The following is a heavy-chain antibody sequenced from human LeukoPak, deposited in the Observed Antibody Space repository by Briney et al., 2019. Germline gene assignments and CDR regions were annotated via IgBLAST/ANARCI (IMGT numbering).Heavy chain of an antibody. Sequence: SETLSLTCAVYGGSFSGYYWSWIRQPPGKGLEWIGEINHSGSTNHNPSLKSRVTISVDTSKNQFSLKLSSVTAADTAVYYCARGSMLRYSSSWYLNYYYYMDVWGKGTTVTVSS. V-gene: IGHV4-34*01. CDR2: INHSGST. CDR3: ARGSMLRYSSSWYLNYYYYMDV. J-gene: IGHJ6*03. CDR1: GGSFSGYY. D-gene: IGHD6-13*01.